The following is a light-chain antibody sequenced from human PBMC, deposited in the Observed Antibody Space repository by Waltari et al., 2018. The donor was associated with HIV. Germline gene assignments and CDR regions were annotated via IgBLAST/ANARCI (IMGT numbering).Light chain of an antibody. CDR2: EVS. CDR3: SSYTSSSTLVV. CDR1: TSDVGAYNF. Sequence: GQSITISCTGTTSDVGAYNFVSWYQQYPGKAPKLLISEVSNRPSGVSNRFSGSKSANTASLRISGLQADDEADYYCSSYTSSSTLVVFGGGTKLTVL. J-gene: IGLJ2*01. V-gene: IGLV2-14*01.